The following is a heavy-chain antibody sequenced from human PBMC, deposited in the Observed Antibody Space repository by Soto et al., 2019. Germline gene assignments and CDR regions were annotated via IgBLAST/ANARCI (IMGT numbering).Heavy chain of an antibody. D-gene: IGHD5-12*01. Sequence: VQLEQSGPEVKKPGSSVKVSCKASGGTFSTSALSWVRPAPGQGLEWMGGIMPVFPTPDYSQKFQGRVTITADQSTSTAYMELGGLTSDDTAVYYCARDKDRLQLGGNYYYIWDVWGQGTAVTVSS. J-gene: IGHJ6*02. CDR1: GGTFSTSA. CDR2: IMPVFPTP. V-gene: IGHV1-69*12. CDR3: ARDKDRLQLGGNYYYIWDV.